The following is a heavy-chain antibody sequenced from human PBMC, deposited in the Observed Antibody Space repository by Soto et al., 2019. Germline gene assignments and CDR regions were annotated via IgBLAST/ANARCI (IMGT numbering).Heavy chain of an antibody. CDR3: AKDSGYRTKVGATKGSGALDY. D-gene: IGHD1-26*01. CDR1: GFTFSSYA. J-gene: IGHJ4*02. CDR2: ISGSGGST. V-gene: IGHV3-23*01. Sequence: GGSLRLSCAASGFTFSSYAMSWVRQAPGKGLEWVSAISGSGGSTYYADSVKGRFTISRDNSKNTLYLQMNSLRAEDTAVYYCAKDSGYRTKVGATKGSGALDYWGQGTLVTVSS.